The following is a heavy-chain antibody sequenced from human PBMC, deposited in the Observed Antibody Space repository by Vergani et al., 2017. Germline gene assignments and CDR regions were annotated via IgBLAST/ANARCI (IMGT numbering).Heavy chain of an antibody. CDR3: AIFDGSDYDILTGSIPYPLRYQRGCCAFDI. Sequence: QVQLVESGGGLVKPGGSLRLSCAASGFTFSDYYMSWIRQAPGKGLEWVSYISSSGSTIYYADSVKGRFTISRDNAKNSLYLQMNSLRAEDTAVYYCAIFDGSDYDILTGSIPYPLRYQRGCCAFDIWGQGTMVTVSS. J-gene: IGHJ3*02. D-gene: IGHD3-9*01. CDR2: ISSSGSTI. CDR1: GFTFSDYY. V-gene: IGHV3-11*01.